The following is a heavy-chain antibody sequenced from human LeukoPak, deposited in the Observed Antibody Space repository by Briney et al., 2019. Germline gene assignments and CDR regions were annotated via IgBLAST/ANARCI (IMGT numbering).Heavy chain of an antibody. CDR3: ARNYYGSGSYIGDDY. V-gene: IGHV1-69*01. D-gene: IGHD3-10*01. CDR2: IIPIFGTA. Sequence: SVKVSCKASGGTFSSYAISWVRQAPGQGLEWMGGIIPIFGTANYAQKFQGRVTITADESTSTAYMELSSLRSEDTAVYHCARNYYGSGSYIGDDYWGQGTLVTVSS. CDR1: GGTFSSYA. J-gene: IGHJ4*02.